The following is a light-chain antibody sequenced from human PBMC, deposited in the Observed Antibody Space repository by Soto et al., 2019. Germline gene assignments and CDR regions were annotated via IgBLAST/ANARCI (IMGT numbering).Light chain of an antibody. Sequence: QSVLTQPASVSGSPGQSITISCTGTSSDVGGYNYVSWYQQHPGKAPKLMIYDVSNRPSGVSNRFSGSKSGNTASLTISGPQAEDEADDYCSCYTSSSTQDVVFGGGTKLTVL. CDR2: DVS. J-gene: IGLJ2*01. CDR3: SCYTSSSTQDVV. V-gene: IGLV2-14*01. CDR1: SSDVGGYNY.